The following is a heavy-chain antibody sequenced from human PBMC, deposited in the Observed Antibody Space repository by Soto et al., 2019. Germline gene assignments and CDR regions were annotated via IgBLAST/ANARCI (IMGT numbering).Heavy chain of an antibody. CDR3: SRLPTLVVPAALILAT. CDR1: GFTFGDCY. D-gene: IGHD2-2*01. J-gene: IGHJ5*02. CDR2: ISGSGFTI. V-gene: IGHV3-11*01. Sequence: LRLSCAASGFTFGDCYMSWIRQAPGKGLEWVSYISGSGFTIYYADSVKGRFTISRDNAKKTVFLQMNSLRADDTGVYYCSRLPTLVVPAALILATWGQGTRVTVS.